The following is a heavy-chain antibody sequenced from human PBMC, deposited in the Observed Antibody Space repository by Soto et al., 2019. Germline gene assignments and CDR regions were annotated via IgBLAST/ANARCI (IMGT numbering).Heavy chain of an antibody. CDR3: ARGSSSDSSSSYYFDY. CDR1: GGSFSGYY. J-gene: IGHJ4*02. D-gene: IGHD6-13*01. Sequence: SETLSLTCAVYGGSFSGYYWSWIRQPPGKGLEWIGEINHSGSTNYNPSLKSRVTISVDTSKNQFSLKLSSVTAADTAVYYCARGSSSDSSSSYYFDYWGQGTLVTVSS. CDR2: INHSGST. V-gene: IGHV4-34*01.